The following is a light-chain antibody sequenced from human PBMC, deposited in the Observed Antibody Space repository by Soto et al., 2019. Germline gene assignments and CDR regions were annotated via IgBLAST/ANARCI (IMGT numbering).Light chain of an antibody. CDR2: AAS. CDR3: LQHNSYPGA. CDR1: QGIRND. V-gene: IGKV1-17*01. Sequence: DLQMTQSPSSLSASVGDRVTITCRASQGIRNDLAWYQQKPGKAPKRLIYAASSLHSGVPSRFSGSGSGTEFTLTISSLQPEDFATYYCLQHNSYPGAFGPGTKVDIK. J-gene: IGKJ3*01.